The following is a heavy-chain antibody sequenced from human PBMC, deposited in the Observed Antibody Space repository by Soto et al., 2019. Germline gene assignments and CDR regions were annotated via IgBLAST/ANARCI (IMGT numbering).Heavy chain of an antibody. CDR1: GFTFSTYG. CDR2: IWFDGSNK. D-gene: IGHD6-6*01. J-gene: IGHJ5*02. CDR3: ARYSSSWFDP. V-gene: IGHV3-33*01. Sequence: QVQLVESGGGVVQPGRSLRLSCAASGFTFSTYGMHWVRQAPGKGLEWVAIIWFDGSNKYYADSVKGRFTISRDNSKNTLYLQMNSLGAEDTAIYYCARYSSSWFDPWGQGTLVTVSS.